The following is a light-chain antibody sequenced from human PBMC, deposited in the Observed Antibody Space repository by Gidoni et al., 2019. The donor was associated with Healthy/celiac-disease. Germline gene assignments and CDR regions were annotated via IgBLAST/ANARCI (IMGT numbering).Light chain of an antibody. CDR1: QCISSY. CDR2: AAS. CDR3: QQLNSYPPFT. Sequence: DIQLTQSPSFLSASVGDRVTITFLASQCISSYLTWYQQKPGKAPKLLIYAASTLQSGVPSRFSGSVSGTEFTLTISSLQPEDFATYYCQQLNSYPPFTFGPGTKVDIK. V-gene: IGKV1-9*01. J-gene: IGKJ3*01.